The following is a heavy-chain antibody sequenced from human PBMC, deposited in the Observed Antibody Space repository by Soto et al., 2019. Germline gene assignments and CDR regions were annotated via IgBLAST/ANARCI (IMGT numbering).Heavy chain of an antibody. J-gene: IGHJ3*01. CDR3: ARDQLYDNDISGRPLNAFDV. V-gene: IGHV3-48*01. Sequence: GGSLRLSCAASGSTFRNYGMNWVRQAPGKGLEWVSYIGIGSSTKYYADSVKGRFTISRDNAKNSLYLQMNSLRAEDTAVYYCARDQLYDNDISGRPLNAFDVWGQGTMVTVSS. D-gene: IGHD3-22*01. CDR2: IGIGSSTK. CDR1: GSTFRNYG.